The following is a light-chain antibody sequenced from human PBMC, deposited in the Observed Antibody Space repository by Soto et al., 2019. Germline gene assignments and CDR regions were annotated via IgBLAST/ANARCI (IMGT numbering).Light chain of an antibody. J-gene: IGLJ2*01. CDR3: ASYTSARIRV. CDR1: SSDIGAYNS. CDR2: DVS. V-gene: IGLV2-14*03. Sequence: QSVLTQPASVSASPGRSITISCTGTSSDIGAYNSVSWYQQHPGKAPQLMIYDVSYRPSGISSRFSGSKSGNTASLAISGLQADDDADYYCASYTSARIRVFGGGTKLTVL.